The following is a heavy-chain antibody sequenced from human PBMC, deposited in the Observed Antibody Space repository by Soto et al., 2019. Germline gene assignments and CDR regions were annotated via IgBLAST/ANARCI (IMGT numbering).Heavy chain of an antibody. D-gene: IGHD6-19*01. V-gene: IGHV3-23*01. CDR2: ISGSGGST. CDR1: GFTFSSYA. CDR3: AKGNSGWSNEHFDY. Sequence: GESLKISCAASGFTFSSYAMTWVRQSPGKGLEWVSGISGSGGSTYYADSVKGRFTISRDNSKNTLYLQMKSLRAEDTAVYYCAKGNSGWSNEHFDYWGQGTLVTVSS. J-gene: IGHJ4*02.